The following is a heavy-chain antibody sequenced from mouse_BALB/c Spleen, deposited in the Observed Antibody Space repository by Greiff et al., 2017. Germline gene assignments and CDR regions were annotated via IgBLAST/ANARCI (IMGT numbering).Heavy chain of an antibody. Sequence: EVKLVESGGGLVKPGGSLKLSCAASGFTFSSYAMSWVRQTPEKRLEWVASISSGGSTYYPDSVKGRFTISRDNARNILYLQMSSLRSEDTAMYYCARSYGSSYAYAMDYWGQGTSVTVSS. CDR3: ARSYGSSYAYAMDY. V-gene: IGHV5-6-5*01. D-gene: IGHD1-1*01. CDR1: GFTFSSYA. J-gene: IGHJ4*01. CDR2: ISSGGST.